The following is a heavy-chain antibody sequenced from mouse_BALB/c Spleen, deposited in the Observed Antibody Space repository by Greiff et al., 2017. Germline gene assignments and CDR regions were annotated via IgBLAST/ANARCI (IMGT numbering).Heavy chain of an antibody. J-gene: IGHJ4*01. CDR1: GYSITSDYA. D-gene: IGHD2-4*01. CDR2: ISYSGST. Sequence: EVKLMESGPGLVKPSQSLSLTCTVTGYSITSDYAWNWIRQFPGNKLEWMGYISYSGSTSYNPSLKSRISITRDTSKNQFFLQLNSVTTEDTATYYCARSFGKETMITTGYYAMDYWGQGTSVTVSS. V-gene: IGHV3-2*02. CDR3: ARSFGKETMITTGYYAMDY.